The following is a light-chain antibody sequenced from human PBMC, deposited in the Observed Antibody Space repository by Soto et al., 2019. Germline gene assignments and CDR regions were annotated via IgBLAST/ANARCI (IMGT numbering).Light chain of an antibody. CDR1: SGHSSYA. CDR2: VNSDGSH. Sequence: QLVLTQSPSASASLGASVKLTCTLSSGHSSYAIAWHQQQPEKGPRYLMKVNSDGSHSKGDGIPDRFSGSTSGAERHLTISSLQSEDEADYYCQTWGTGSHVVFGGGTQLTVL. CDR3: QTWGTGSHVV. J-gene: IGLJ2*01. V-gene: IGLV4-69*01.